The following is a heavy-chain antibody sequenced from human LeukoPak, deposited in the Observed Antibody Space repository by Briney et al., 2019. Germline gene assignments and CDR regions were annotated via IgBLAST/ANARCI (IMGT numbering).Heavy chain of an antibody. Sequence: GGSLGLSCAASGFTVSSNYMSWVRQAPGKGLEWVSVIYSGGSTYYADSVKGRFTISRDNSKNTLYLQMNSLRAEDTAVYYCASMKRGYSYGHFDYWGQGTLVTVSS. D-gene: IGHD5-18*01. J-gene: IGHJ4*02. CDR1: GFTVSSNY. CDR3: ASMKRGYSYGHFDY. CDR2: IYSGGST. V-gene: IGHV3-53*01.